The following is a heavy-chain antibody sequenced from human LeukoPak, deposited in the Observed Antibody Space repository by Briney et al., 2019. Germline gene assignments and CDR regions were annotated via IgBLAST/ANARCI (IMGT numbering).Heavy chain of an antibody. CDR2: ISGSGGST. J-gene: IGHJ6*02. V-gene: IGHV3-23*01. D-gene: IGHD6-13*01. CDR3: AKDSGYSSSWYPLYYGMDV. CDR1: GFTFSSYA. Sequence: GGSLRLSCAASGFTFSSYAMSWVRQAPGKGLEWVSAISGSGGSTYYADSVKGRFTISRDNSKNTLYLQMNSLRAEDTAVYYCAKDSGYSSSWYPLYYGMDVWGQGTTVTVSS.